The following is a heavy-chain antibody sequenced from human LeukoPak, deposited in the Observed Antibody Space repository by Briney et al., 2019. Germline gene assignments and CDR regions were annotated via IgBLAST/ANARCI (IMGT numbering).Heavy chain of an antibody. Sequence: ASVKVSCKASGYTFTGYYMHWVRQAPGQGLEWMGWINPNSGGTNYAQKFQGRVTMTRDTSISTAYMELSRLRSDDTAVYYCARFTIFGVVSNDYWGQGTLVTVSS. CDR3: ARFTIFGVVSNDY. CDR1: GYTFTGYY. D-gene: IGHD3-3*01. J-gene: IGHJ4*02. V-gene: IGHV1-2*02. CDR2: INPNSGGT.